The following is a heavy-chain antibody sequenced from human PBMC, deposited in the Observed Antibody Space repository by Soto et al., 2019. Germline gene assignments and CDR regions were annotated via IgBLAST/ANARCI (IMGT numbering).Heavy chain of an antibody. J-gene: IGHJ4*02. V-gene: IGHV3-30-3*01. CDR1: GFTFSSYA. Sequence: QVQLVESGGGVVQPGRSLRLSCAASGFTFSSYAMHWVRQAPGKGLEWVAVISYDGSNKYYADSVKGRFTISRDNSKNTLYLQMNSLRAEDTAVYSCARDNYGSGSYFLSYWGQGTLVTVSS. CDR3: ARDNYGSGSYFLSY. CDR2: ISYDGSNK. D-gene: IGHD3-10*01.